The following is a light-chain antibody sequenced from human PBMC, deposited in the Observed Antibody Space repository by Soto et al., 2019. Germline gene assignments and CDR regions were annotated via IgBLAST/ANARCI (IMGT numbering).Light chain of an antibody. J-gene: IGKJ1*01. CDR3: QEYYDTPPT. Sequence: DIVMTQSPESLAVSLGEGHNIKCKSTESFIYSQKNKKYIAWYQQKPGQPPKLIIYWASTRESGVPDRFSGSGSGTDFTLTISSLQAEDVAVYYCQEYYDTPPTFGQGTKVEI. CDR2: WAS. V-gene: IGKV4-1*01. CDR1: ESFIYSQKNKKY.